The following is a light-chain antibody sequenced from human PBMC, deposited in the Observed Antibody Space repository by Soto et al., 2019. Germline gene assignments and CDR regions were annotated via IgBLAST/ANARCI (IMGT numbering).Light chain of an antibody. CDR1: QSVHNF. CDR3: QQRSNWPPIT. J-gene: IGKJ5*01. Sequence: EVVFRQSPATLSLSPGDRAARPWKASQSVHNFLAWYQQKPGQAPRLLIYGASNRAAGIPARFSGSGSGTDFTLTIKSLEPEDFAVYYCQQRSNWPPITFGQGTRREIK. V-gene: IGKV3-11*01. CDR2: GAS.